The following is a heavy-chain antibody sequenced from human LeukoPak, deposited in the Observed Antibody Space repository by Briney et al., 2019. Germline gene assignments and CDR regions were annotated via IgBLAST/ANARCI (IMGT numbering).Heavy chain of an antibody. D-gene: IGHD2-2*01. J-gene: IGHJ4*02. V-gene: IGHV3-7*04. Sequence: PGGSLRLSCAASGFTFSSYWMSWVRQAPGKGLEWVANIKQDGSEKYYVDSVKGRFTISRDKAKNSLYLQMNRLRAEDTAVYYCVGGGVYCSSSSCYAEGFWGQGTLVTVSS. CDR1: GFTFSSYW. CDR3: VGGGVYCSSSSCYAEGF. CDR2: IKQDGSEK.